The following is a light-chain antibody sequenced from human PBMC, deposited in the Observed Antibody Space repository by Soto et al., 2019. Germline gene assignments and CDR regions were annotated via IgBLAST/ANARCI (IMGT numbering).Light chain of an antibody. V-gene: IGLV2-14*01. Sequence: QSALTQPASVSGSPGQSITISCTGTSSDVGAYNYVSWYQQHPGKATRLMIYDVTSRPSGVSNRFPGSKSGNTASLTFSWLQAEDEADYYCTSYTSGSTYVFGTGTKVTVL. CDR1: SSDVGAYNY. CDR3: TSYTSGSTYV. J-gene: IGLJ1*01. CDR2: DVT.